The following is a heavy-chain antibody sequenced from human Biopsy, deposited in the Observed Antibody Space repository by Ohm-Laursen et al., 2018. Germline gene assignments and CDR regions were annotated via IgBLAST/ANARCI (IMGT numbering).Heavy chain of an antibody. Sequence: SDTLSLTCSVSGGSFTGHYWSWIRQPPGKGLEWIGHISYTGYTSYNASLKSRVTISVDTSRNHFSLRLSSLTAADTAVYFCARDVKRYCSGTSCYSGYFGMDVWGQGTTVTVS. V-gene: IGHV4-59*11. CDR3: ARDVKRYCSGTSCYSGYFGMDV. CDR1: GGSFTGHY. J-gene: IGHJ6*02. D-gene: IGHD2-2*01. CDR2: ISYTGYT.